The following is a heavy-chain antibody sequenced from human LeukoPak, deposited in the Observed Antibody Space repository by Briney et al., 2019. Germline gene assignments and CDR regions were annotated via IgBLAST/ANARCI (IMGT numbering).Heavy chain of an antibody. D-gene: IGHD3-22*01. CDR2: MNPNSGNT. Sequence: ASVKVSCKASGYTFTSYDINWVRQATGQGLEWMGWMNPNSGNTGYAQKFQGRVTMTRNTSISTAYIELSSLRSEDTAVYYCARVGYDSSGYYYPAWGQGTLVTVSS. CDR1: GYTFTSYD. CDR3: ARVGYDSSGYYYPA. J-gene: IGHJ5*02. V-gene: IGHV1-8*01.